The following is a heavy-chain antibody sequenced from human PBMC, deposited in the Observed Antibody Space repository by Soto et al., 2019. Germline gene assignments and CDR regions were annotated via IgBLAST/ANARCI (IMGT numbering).Heavy chain of an antibody. CDR3: ARAVTMYYYDSSGYLPDY. CDR2: MNPNSGNT. V-gene: IGHV1-8*01. D-gene: IGHD3-22*01. CDR1: GYTFTSYD. Sequence: ASVKVSCKASGYTFTSYDINWVRHATGQGLEWMGWMNPNSGNTGYAQKFQGRVTMTRNTSISTAYMELSSLRSEDTAVYYCARAVTMYYYDSSGYLPDYWGQGTRVTV. J-gene: IGHJ4*02.